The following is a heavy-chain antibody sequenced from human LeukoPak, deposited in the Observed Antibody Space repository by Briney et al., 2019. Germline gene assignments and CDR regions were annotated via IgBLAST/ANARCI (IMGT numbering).Heavy chain of an antibody. Sequence: PGGSLRLSCAASGFTFTNYGMHWVRQAPGKGLEWVAYIASDGNYRDYVDSVRGRFTVSRDNSKNTLYLQTDSLRAEDTAVYYCANLPYNWNEYFDDYWGQGTLVTVSS. V-gene: IGHV3-30*02. J-gene: IGHJ4*02. CDR1: GFTFTNYG. CDR2: IASDGNYR. D-gene: IGHD1-1*01. CDR3: ANLPYNWNEYFDDY.